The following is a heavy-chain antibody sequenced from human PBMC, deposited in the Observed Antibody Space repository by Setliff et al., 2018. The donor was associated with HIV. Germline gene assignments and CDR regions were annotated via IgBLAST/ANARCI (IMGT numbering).Heavy chain of an antibody. J-gene: IGHJ5*02. CDR2: ISASNDYT. V-gene: IGHV1-18*01. D-gene: IGHD2-15*01. Sequence: ASVKVSCKASGYTFSSYGISWVRQAPGQGLEWMGWISASNDYTDYAQKFRDRVTLTTDTSTSTAYMELRSLTSDDTAVYYCARGYCGGGICYSPNWLDPWGQGTLVTVSS. CDR3: ARGYCGGGICYSPNWLDP. CDR1: GYTFSSYG.